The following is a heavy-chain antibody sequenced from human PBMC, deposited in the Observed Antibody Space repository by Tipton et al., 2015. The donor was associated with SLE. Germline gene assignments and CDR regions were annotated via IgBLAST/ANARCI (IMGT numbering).Heavy chain of an antibody. V-gene: IGHV4-39*01. CDR3: ARHDYDDNGYYMRYFDY. D-gene: IGHD3-22*01. Sequence: TLSLTCTVSGGSISSSSYYWGWIRQPPGKGLEWIGSIYYSGSTYYNPSLKSRVTISVDTSKNQFSLKLSSVTAADTAVYYCARHDYDDNGYYMRYFDYWGQGTLVTVSS. CDR2: IYYSGST. CDR1: GGSISSSSYY. J-gene: IGHJ4*03.